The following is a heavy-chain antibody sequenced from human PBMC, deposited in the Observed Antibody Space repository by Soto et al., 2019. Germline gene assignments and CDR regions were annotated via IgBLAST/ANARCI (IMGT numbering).Heavy chain of an antibody. Sequence: SQTLSLTCAISGDSVSSYSAAWNWIRQSPSGCLEWLGRTYYRSRFFSDYAESVKSRIIINPDTSKNQFSLQLKSVTPEDTAVYYCVRDRYSSSGWFDPWGQGTPVTAPQ. J-gene: IGHJ5*02. D-gene: IGHD3-10*01. V-gene: IGHV6-1*01. CDR2: TYYRSRFFS. CDR1: GDSVSSYSAA. CDR3: VRDRYSSSGWFDP.